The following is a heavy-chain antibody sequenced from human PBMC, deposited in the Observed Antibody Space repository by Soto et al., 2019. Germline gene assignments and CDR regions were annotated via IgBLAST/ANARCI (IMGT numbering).Heavy chain of an antibody. Sequence: GGSLRLSCASSVFTFSSYWMHCVRQSPGKWLVWVSRINSDGSSTSYADSVKGRFTISRDNAKNTLYLQMNSLRAEDTAVYYCARGDFRSFGVVIIAAFDIWGQGTIVTVSS. CDR1: VFTFSSYW. CDR2: INSDGSST. CDR3: ARGDFRSFGVVIIAAFDI. D-gene: IGHD3-3*01. J-gene: IGHJ3*02. V-gene: IGHV3-74*01.